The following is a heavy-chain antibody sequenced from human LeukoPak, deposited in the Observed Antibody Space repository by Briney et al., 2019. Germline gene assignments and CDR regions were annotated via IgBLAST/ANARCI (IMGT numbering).Heavy chain of an antibody. Sequence: ASVKVSCKASGYTFNSSFMHWVRQAPGQGLEWMGIINPSDDSTRYAQKFQGRVTMTKDTSTNTVYMHLSSLSSDDTAVYYCARAYYESSAYRHAVYFDYWGQGTLVTVSS. D-gene: IGHD3-22*01. J-gene: IGHJ4*02. CDR2: INPSDDST. CDR1: GYTFNSSF. V-gene: IGHV1-46*02. CDR3: ARAYYESSAYRHAVYFDY.